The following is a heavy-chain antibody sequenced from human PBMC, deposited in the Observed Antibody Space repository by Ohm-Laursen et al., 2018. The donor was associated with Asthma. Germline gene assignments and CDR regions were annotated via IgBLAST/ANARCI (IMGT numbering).Heavy chain of an antibody. CDR1: GFTFSSYA. Sequence: GSLRLSCSASGFTFSSYAMSWVRQAPGKGLEWVSVISANGVSSYYADSVKGRFTMSRDNSKNTLSLQMNSLRAEDTAVYYCARDAVGAAGVHRHFDSWGQGTLVTVSS. CDR3: ARDAVGAAGVHRHFDS. V-gene: IGHV3-23*01. CDR2: ISANGVSS. J-gene: IGHJ4*02. D-gene: IGHD6-13*01.